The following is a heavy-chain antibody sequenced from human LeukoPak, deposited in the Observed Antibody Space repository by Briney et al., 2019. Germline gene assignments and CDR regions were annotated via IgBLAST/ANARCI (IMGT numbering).Heavy chain of an antibody. D-gene: IGHD5-12*01. CDR1: GGSISTYY. CDR2: IYTSGST. J-gene: IGHJ6*03. Sequence: KPSETLSLTCTVSGGSISTYYWSWIRQSPGKGLEWIGYIYTSGSTNYNPSLKSRVTISVDTSKNQSSLKLSSVTAADTAVYYCARELRRGGYDYGYYYYYYMDVWGKGTTVTVSS. V-gene: IGHV4-59*01. CDR3: ARELRRGGYDYGYYYYYYMDV.